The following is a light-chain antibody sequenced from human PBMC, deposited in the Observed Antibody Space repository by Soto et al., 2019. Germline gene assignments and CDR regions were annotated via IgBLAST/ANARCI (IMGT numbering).Light chain of an antibody. J-gene: IGKJ1*01. CDR3: QKVSSAPLGK. CDR1: QGISND. V-gene: IGKV1-27*01. CDR2: TAS. Sequence: DIQMTQSPSSLSASVGDGVTVTCRASQGISNDLAWCQHKPGKIPELLIYTASTLQSGVPSRFSGSGTGTDFPLTVTSLQPEERVTYLCQKVSSAPLGKVAQGTKVDIK.